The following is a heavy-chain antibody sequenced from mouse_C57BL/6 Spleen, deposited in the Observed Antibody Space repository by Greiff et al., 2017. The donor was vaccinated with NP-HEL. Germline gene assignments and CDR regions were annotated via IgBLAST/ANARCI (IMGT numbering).Heavy chain of an antibody. J-gene: IGHJ1*03. CDR3: ASAYDSDEYFDV. Sequence: EVQLQQSGPELVKPGASVKISCKASGYSFTGYFMNWVMQSHGKSLEWIGRINPYNGDTFYNQKFKGKATLTVDKSSSTAYMELRSLTSEDSAVYDYASAYDSDEYFDVWGKGTTVTVSS. V-gene: IGHV1-20*01. CDR2: INPYNGDT. CDR1: GYSFTGYF. D-gene: IGHD2-4*01.